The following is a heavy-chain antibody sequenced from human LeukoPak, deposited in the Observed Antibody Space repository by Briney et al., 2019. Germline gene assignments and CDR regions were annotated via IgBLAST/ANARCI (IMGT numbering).Heavy chain of an antibody. V-gene: IGHV1-18*01. CDR2: ISAYNGNT. CDR1: GYTFTSYG. J-gene: IGHJ4*02. CDR3: ARGDMGATTDYFDY. D-gene: IGHD1-26*01. Sequence: GASVKVSCKASGYTFTSYGISWVRQAPGQGLEWMGRISAYNGNTNYAQKLQGRVTMTTDTSTSTAYMELRSLRSDDTAVYYCARGDMGATTDYFDYWGQGTLVTVSS.